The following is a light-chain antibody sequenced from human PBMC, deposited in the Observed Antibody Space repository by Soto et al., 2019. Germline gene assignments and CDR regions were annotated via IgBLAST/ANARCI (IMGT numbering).Light chain of an antibody. CDR3: QQYNNWPRWT. V-gene: IGKV3-15*01. J-gene: IGKJ1*01. CDR1: QSVSSH. Sequence: ELVMTQSPATLSVSPGERATLSCRASQSVSSHLAWYQHKPGQAPMLLIYGASTRATGIPARFSGIGSGTEFMLTSSSLQTEDFAGYYCQQYNNWPRWTFGQGTKVEIK. CDR2: GAS.